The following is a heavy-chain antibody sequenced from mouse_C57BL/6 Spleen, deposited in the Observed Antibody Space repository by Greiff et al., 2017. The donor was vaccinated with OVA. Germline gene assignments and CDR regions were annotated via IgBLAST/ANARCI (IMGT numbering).Heavy chain of an antibody. D-gene: IGHD1-1*01. CDR1: GFTFTDYY. CDR3: ARRYGSSYDY. V-gene: IGHV7-3*01. J-gene: IGHJ2*01. CDR2: IRNKANGYTT. Sequence: EVQLVESGGGLVQPGGSLSLSCAASGFTFTDYYMSWVRQPPGKALEWLGFIRNKANGYTTEYSASVKGRFTISRDNSQSILYLQMNALRAEDSATYYCARRYGSSYDYWGQGTTLTVSS.